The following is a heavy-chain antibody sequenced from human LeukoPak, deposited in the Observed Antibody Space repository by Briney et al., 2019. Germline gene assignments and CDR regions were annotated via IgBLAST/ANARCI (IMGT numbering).Heavy chain of an antibody. V-gene: IGHV3-30*04. J-gene: IGHJ3*02. CDR3: ARDLRGRTVTTWRSGAFDI. CDR2: ISYDGSHK. CDR1: GFTFSSYA. D-gene: IGHD4-17*01. Sequence: GGSLRLSCAASGFTFSSYAMHWVRQAPGKRLEWVALISYDGSHKYYADSVKGRFPISRDNAKNSLYLKMNSLRAEDTAVYYCARDLRGRTVTTWRSGAFDIWGQGTMVTVSS.